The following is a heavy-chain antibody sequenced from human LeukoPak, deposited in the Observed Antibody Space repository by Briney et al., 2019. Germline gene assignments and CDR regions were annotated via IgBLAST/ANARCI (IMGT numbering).Heavy chain of an antibody. CDR2: ISAYNGNT. CDR3: ATAYSSSWYGDY. J-gene: IGHJ4*02. Sequence: ASVKVSCKASGYTFTSYGISWVRQAPGQGLEWMGWISAYNGNTNYAQKLQGRVTMTTDTSTSTAYMGLRSLRSEDTAVYYCATAYSSSWYGDYWGQGTLVTVSS. V-gene: IGHV1-18*01. CDR1: GYTFTSYG. D-gene: IGHD6-13*01.